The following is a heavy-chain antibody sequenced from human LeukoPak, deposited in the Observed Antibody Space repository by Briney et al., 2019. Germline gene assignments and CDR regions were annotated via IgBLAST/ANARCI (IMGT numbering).Heavy chain of an antibody. CDR1: GFTFSHHY. CDR2: ITQDGNEK. V-gene: IGHV3-7*01. D-gene: IGHD2-2*01. CDR3: VREAIIVVVPAAADDAFDV. Sequence: GGSLRLSCAASGFTFSHHYMSWVRQAPGKGLEWVGNITQDGNEKFYADSVKGRFTISRDDAKSSVYLQMNSLRAEDTAVYYCVREAIIVVVPAAADDAFDVWGQGIMVSVSS. J-gene: IGHJ3*01.